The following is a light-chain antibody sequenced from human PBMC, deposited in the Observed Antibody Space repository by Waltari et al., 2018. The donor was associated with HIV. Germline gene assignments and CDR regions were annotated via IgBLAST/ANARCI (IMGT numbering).Light chain of an antibody. CDR3: QQYGTSPRT. V-gene: IGKV3-20*01. CDR1: QSVSSRS. CDR2: GAS. Sequence: EIVLTQSPGTLSLSPGERATLSCRASQSVSSRSLAWYQQRPGQAPRLLISGASRRATGIPDRFSGSGSGTDFTLTISRLEPEDFAVYYCQQYGTSPRTFGQGTKVEIK. J-gene: IGKJ1*01.